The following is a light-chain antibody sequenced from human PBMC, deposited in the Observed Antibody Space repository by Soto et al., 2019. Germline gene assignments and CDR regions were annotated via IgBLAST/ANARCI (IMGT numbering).Light chain of an antibody. J-gene: IGLJ1*01. CDR2: DVS. CDR3: SSYTSSSPWV. V-gene: IGLV2-14*01. CDR1: SSDVGGYTY. Sequence: QSVLTKPASVNGAPGQSITISCTGTSSDVGGYTYVSWYQQHPGKAPKLMIYDVSNRPSGVSNRFSGSKSGNTASLTISGLQAEDEADYYCSSYTSSSPWVFGTGTKVTVL.